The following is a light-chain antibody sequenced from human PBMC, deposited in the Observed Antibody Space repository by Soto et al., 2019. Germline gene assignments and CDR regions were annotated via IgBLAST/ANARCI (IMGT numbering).Light chain of an antibody. V-gene: IGKV1-13*02. CDR1: QGISSA. CDR2: DAS. J-gene: IGKJ2*01. Sequence: AIQLTQSPSSLSASVGDRVTITCRASQGISSALAWYQQKPGKAPKLLIYDASSLESGVPSRFSGSESGTDFTRTISRLQPEDFATYYCQQSYSTRYSFGQGTKLEI. CDR3: QQSYSTRYS.